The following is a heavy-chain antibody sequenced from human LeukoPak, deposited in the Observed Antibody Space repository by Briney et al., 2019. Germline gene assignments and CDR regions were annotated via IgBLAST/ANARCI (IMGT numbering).Heavy chain of an antibody. D-gene: IGHD3-16*01. J-gene: IGHJ3*02. CDR2: ISTRSTYI. Sequence: GGSLRLSCTASGFTFSTYSMTWVRQAPGKGLEWVSSISTRSTYIYYEASMVGRFTISRDNAKNSSYLQMSSLRAEDTAVYYCARIRVGLHDAFDIWGQGTLVTVSS. CDR3: ARIRVGLHDAFDI. CDR1: GFTFSTYS. V-gene: IGHV3-21*01.